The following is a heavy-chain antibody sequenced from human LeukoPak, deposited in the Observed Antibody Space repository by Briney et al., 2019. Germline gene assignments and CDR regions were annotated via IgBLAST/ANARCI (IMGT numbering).Heavy chain of an antibody. D-gene: IGHD2-15*01. CDR1: GFTFSDYG. J-gene: IGHJ4*02. CDR2: IWYDGSNK. CDR3: AKQLGYCSDGSCYFPY. V-gene: IGHV3-33*06. Sequence: GKSLRLSCTASGFTFSDYGMHWVRQPPGKGLEWVAIIWYDGSNKTYEDSVKGRFTISRDNSKSTLCLQMNSLRAEDTAVYYCAKQLGYCSDGSCYFPYWGQGTLVTVSS.